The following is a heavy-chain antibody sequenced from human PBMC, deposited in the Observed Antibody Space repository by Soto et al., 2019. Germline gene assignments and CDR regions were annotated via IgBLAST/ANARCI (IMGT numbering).Heavy chain of an antibody. CDR1: GFTFSDYY. Sequence: PGGSLRLSCAASGFTFSDYYMSWIRQAPGKGLEWVSYISSSGSTIYYADSVKGRFTISRDNAKNSLYLQMNSLRAEDTAVYYCARVAVRLYDYTTGAFDIWGQGTMVTVSS. CDR3: ARVAVRLYDYTTGAFDI. D-gene: IGHD3-16*01. CDR2: ISSSGSTI. J-gene: IGHJ3*02. V-gene: IGHV3-11*01.